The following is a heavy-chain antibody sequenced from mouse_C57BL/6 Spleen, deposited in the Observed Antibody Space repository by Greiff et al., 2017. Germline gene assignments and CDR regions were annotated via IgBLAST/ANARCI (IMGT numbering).Heavy chain of an antibody. CDR1: GYTFTSYW. Sequence: QVQLQQPGTELVKPGASVKLSCKASGYTFTSYWMHWVKQRPGQGLEWIGNIDPSNGDTNYNEKFKSKATLTVDTSSSTAYMQLSSLTSEDSAVYYCARPLLLRDWYIEVWGTGTTVTVSS. J-gene: IGHJ1*03. CDR2: IDPSNGDT. CDR3: ARPLLLRDWYIEV. D-gene: IGHD1-1*01. V-gene: IGHV1-53*01.